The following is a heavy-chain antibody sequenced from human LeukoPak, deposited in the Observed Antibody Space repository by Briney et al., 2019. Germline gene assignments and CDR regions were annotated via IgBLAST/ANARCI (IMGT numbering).Heavy chain of an antibody. D-gene: IGHD2-8*01. CDR1: GFTFSDYY. CDR3: ALGTINKDYYFGMDV. V-gene: IGHV3-11*01. J-gene: IGHJ6*02. Sequence: GGSLRLSCAASGFTFSDYYMTWIRQAPGKGLEWLSYISNSGSTVFYADSIMGRFTVSRDNAKRSLYLQIESLGDDDTAVYHCALGTINKDYYFGMDVWGQGTTVTVSS. CDR2: ISNSGSTV.